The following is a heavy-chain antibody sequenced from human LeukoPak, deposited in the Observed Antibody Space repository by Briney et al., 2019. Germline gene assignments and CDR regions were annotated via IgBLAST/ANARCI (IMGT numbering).Heavy chain of an antibody. CDR3: ARRYSSSSMGGAYYYYYMDV. V-gene: IGHV5-51*01. D-gene: IGHD6-6*01. CDR2: IYPGDSDT. CDR1: GYSFTSYW. Sequence: GESLKISCKGSGYSFTSYWIGWVRQMPGKALEGMEIIYPGDSDTRYSPSFQGQVTISADKSISTAYLQWSSLKASDTAMYYCARRYSSSSMGGAYYYYYMDVWGKGTTVTVSS. J-gene: IGHJ6*03.